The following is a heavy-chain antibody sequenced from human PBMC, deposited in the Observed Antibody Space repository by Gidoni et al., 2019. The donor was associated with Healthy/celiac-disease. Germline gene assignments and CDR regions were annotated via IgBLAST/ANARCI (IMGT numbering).Heavy chain of an antibody. CDR1: GFTFSSYG. CDR2: ISYDGSNK. V-gene: IGHV3-30*18. J-gene: IGHJ4*02. Sequence: QVQLVESGGGVVQPGRSLRLSCADSGFTFSSYGMHGVRQAPGKGLEWVAVISYDGSNKYYADSVKGRFTISRDNSKNTLYLQMNSLRAEDTAVYYCAKDGWAHSKKYGYFDYWGQGTLVTVSS. CDR3: AKDGWAHSKKYGYFDY. D-gene: IGHD3-10*01.